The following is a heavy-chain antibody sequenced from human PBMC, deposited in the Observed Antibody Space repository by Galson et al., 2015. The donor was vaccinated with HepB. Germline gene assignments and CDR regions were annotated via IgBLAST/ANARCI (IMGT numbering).Heavy chain of an antibody. CDR2: IWSDGTNK. V-gene: IGHV3-33*01. CDR1: GFTFSNYG. CDR3: ARDKLAAAAPLDY. Sequence: SLRLSCAASGFTFSNYGMQWVRQAPGKGQEWVALIWSDGTNKYYADSVKGRFTISRDNNKNTLYLQMDSLRGEDTAVYYCARDKLAAAAPLDYWGQGTLVTVSS. D-gene: IGHD6-13*01. J-gene: IGHJ4*02.